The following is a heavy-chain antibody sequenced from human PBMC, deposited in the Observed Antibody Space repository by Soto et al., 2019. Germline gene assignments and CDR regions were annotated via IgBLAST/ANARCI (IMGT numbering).Heavy chain of an antibody. Sequence: GGSLRLSCAASGFTFSSYAMHWVRQAPGKGLEWVAVISYDGSNKYYADSVKGRFTISRDNSKNTLYLQMNSLRADDTAVYYCARTLRGGNSGYAFDIWGQGTMVTVSS. D-gene: IGHD2-21*01. V-gene: IGHV3-30-3*01. CDR2: ISYDGSNK. CDR1: GFTFSSYA. J-gene: IGHJ3*02. CDR3: ARTLRGGNSGYAFDI.